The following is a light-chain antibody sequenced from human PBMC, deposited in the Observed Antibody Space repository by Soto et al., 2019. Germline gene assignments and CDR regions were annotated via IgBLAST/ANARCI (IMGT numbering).Light chain of an antibody. Sequence: EIVLTQSPATLSLSPGERATLSCRTSQSVSKYFAWYQQKPGRAPRLLIYDASSRATGIPARFIGSESGTDITLTISSLEPEDFAIYYCQQRRNWPITFGQGTRLEIK. CDR1: QSVSKY. CDR2: DAS. V-gene: IGKV3-11*01. J-gene: IGKJ5*01. CDR3: QQRRNWPIT.